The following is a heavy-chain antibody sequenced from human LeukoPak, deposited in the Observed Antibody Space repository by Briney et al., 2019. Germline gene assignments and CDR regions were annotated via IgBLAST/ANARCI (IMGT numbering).Heavy chain of an antibody. D-gene: IGHD4-23*01. V-gene: IGHV3-30*18. CDR2: ISYDGSNK. J-gene: IGHJ4*02. CDR3: AKDGVNGGLFEY. CDR1: GFTFSSYG. Sequence: GRSLRLSCAASGFTFSSYGMHWVRQAPGKGLEWVAVISYDGSNKYYADSVKGRFTISRDNSKNTLYLQMNSLRAEDTAVYYCAKDGVNGGLFEYWGQGTLVTVSS.